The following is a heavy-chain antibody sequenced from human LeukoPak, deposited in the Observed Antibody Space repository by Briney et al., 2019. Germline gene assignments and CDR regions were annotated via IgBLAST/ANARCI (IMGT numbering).Heavy chain of an antibody. CDR3: ARESGRFRFDS. V-gene: IGHV3-7*01. J-gene: IGHJ5*01. CDR1: GCTFNEWW. D-gene: IGHD3-3*01. Sequence: GGSLRLSCAASGCTFNEWWMNWLRQAPGKGLEWVANIKEDSSDKNYVDSMKGRFTISRDNAKNSLYLQMNSLTAEDTAVYYCARESGRFRFDSWGQGTLVTVSS. CDR2: IKEDSSDK.